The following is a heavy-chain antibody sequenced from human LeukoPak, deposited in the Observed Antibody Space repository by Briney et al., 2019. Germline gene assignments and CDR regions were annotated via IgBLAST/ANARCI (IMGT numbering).Heavy chain of an antibody. CDR1: GFTFSTYT. V-gene: IGHV3-21*01. CDR2: ISTSSDYI. CDR3: ARDLVGALSSFDY. J-gene: IGHJ4*02. Sequence: GGSLRLSCTASGFTFSTYTMNWVRQAPGKGLEWVSSISTSSDYIYYADSVKGRFTISRDNAKSSLYLQMNSLRAEDTAVYYCARDLVGALSSFDYWGQGTLVTVSS. D-gene: IGHD1-26*01.